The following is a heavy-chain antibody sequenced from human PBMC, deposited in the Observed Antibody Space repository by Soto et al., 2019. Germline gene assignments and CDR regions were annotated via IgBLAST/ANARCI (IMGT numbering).Heavy chain of an antibody. D-gene: IGHD6-19*01. J-gene: IGHJ4*02. CDR2: IYPRDSDI. CDR1: GDTFTNFW. CDR3: ARQHPLNVHGWYI. Sequence: GESLKISCEVSGDTFTNFWIGWVRQMPGKGLEWIGSIYPRDSDIRYSPSLQGQVTISADKSHSTAYLQWSSLKAADTAMYYCARQHPLNVHGWYIWGQGTLVTVSS. V-gene: IGHV5-51*01.